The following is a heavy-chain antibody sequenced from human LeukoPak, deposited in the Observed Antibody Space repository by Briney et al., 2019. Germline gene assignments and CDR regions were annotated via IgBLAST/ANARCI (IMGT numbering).Heavy chain of an antibody. J-gene: IGHJ4*02. Sequence: ASVKVSCKASGGTFSSYVISWVRQAPGQGLEWMGGIILIFGTANYAQKFQGRVTITTDESTSTAYMELSSLRSEDTAVYYCARNVLLWFGEEDGPPTYYFDYCDYWGQGTLVTVSS. D-gene: IGHD3-10*01. CDR3: ARNVLLWFGEEDGPPTYYFDYCDY. CDR1: GGTFSSYV. CDR2: IILIFGTA. V-gene: IGHV1-69*05.